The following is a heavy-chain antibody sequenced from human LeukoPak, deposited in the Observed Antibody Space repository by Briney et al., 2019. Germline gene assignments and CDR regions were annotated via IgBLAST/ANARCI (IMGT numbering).Heavy chain of an antibody. Sequence: SETLSLTCTVSGGSIGSSSYYWGWIRQPPGKGLEWIGSIYYSGSTYYNPSLKSRVTISVDTSKNQFSLKLSSVTAADTAVYYCARHPTYSGYDGLDIWGQGTMVTVSS. J-gene: IGHJ3*02. D-gene: IGHD5-12*01. V-gene: IGHV4-39*01. CDR2: IYYSGST. CDR1: GGSIGSSSYY. CDR3: ARHPTYSGYDGLDI.